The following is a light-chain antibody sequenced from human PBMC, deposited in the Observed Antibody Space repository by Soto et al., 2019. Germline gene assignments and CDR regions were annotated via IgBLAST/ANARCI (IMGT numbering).Light chain of an antibody. CDR1: SSDIGTYKF. V-gene: IGLV2-23*01. Sequence: QSVLTQPASVSGSPRQSITISCTGTSSDIGTYKFVSWYQLHPGRAPKLVIYEGSQRPSEVSNRFSGSKSGNTASLTISGLQPDDEADYYCCSYAGRSTLIFGGGTKVTVL. J-gene: IGLJ2*01. CDR2: EGS. CDR3: CSYAGRSTLI.